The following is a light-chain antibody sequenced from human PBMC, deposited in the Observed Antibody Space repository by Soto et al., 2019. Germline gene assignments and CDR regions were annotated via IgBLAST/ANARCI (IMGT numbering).Light chain of an antibody. CDR3: SSYTSSTSYV. CDR2: EVS. CDR1: GSDVGGYNY. J-gene: IGLJ1*01. Sequence: QSALTQPASVSGSPGQSITISCTGTGSDVGGYNYVSWYQQYPGKAPKLMIYEVSNRPSGVSNRFSGSKSGNTASLTISGLQAEDEADYYCSSYTSSTSYVFGTGTKVTVL. V-gene: IGLV2-14*01.